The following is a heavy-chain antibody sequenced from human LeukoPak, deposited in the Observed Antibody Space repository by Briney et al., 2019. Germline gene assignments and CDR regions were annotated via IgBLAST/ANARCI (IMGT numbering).Heavy chain of an antibody. J-gene: IGHJ2*01. Sequence: ASVKVSCKASGYTFTGYFIHWVRQAPGQGLEWMGWVNPNTGDTKYEQKFQGRVTMIRDTSINTAYMELSSLRSDDTAVYYCARASRNWGYWYLDLWGRGTLVTVSS. CDR2: VNPNTGDT. CDR1: GYTFTGYF. V-gene: IGHV1-2*02. CDR3: ARASRNWGYWYLDL. D-gene: IGHD7-27*01.